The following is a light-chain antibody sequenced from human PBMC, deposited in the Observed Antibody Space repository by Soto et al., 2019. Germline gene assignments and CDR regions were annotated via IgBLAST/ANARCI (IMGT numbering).Light chain of an antibody. Sequence: EIVMTQSPATLSVSPGDRATLSCRASQSVSSSYLAWYQQKPGQAPRLLIYGASSRATGIPDRFSGSGSGTDFTLTISRLEPEDFAVFYCQHYDSLPITFGQGTRLEIK. CDR2: GAS. V-gene: IGKV3-20*01. J-gene: IGKJ5*01. CDR1: QSVSSSY. CDR3: QHYDSLPIT.